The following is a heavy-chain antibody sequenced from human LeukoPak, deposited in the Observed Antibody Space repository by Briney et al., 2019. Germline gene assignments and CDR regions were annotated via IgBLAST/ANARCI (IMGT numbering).Heavy chain of an antibody. V-gene: IGHV4-34*01. CDR1: GGSFSGYY. J-gene: IGHJ5*02. CDR2: INHSGST. CDR3: ARGLTVYDYIWGSYRSRSWFDP. Sequence: SETLSLTCAVYGGSFSGYYWSWIRQPPGKGLEWIGEINHSGSTNYNPSHKSRVTISVDTSKNQFSLKLSSVTAADTAVYYCARGLTVYDYIWGSYRSRSWFDPWGQGTLVTVSS. D-gene: IGHD3-16*02.